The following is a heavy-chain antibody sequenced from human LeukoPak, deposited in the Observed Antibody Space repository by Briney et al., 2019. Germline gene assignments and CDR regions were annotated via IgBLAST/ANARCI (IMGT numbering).Heavy chain of an antibody. CDR2: IYYSGST. CDR3: AREYSSSWADAFDI. D-gene: IGHD6-13*01. Sequence: SQTLSLTCTVSGGSISSGGYYWSWIRQHPGKGLEWIGYIYYSGSTYYNPSLKSRVTISVGTSKNQFSLKLSSVTAADTAVYYCAREYSSSWADAFDIWGQGTMVTVSS. J-gene: IGHJ3*02. V-gene: IGHV4-31*03. CDR1: GGSISSGGYY.